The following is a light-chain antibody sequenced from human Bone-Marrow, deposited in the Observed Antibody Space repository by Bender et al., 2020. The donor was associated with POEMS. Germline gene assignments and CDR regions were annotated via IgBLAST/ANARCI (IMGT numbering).Light chain of an antibody. J-gene: IGLJ2*01. V-gene: IGLV2-8*01. CDR2: EVN. CDR3: SSYAGSKSVV. Sequence: QSALTQPPSASGSPGHSVTISCTGTSNAVSWYQHHPGKAPKLIIFEVNKRPSGVPDRFSGSKSGNTASLTVSGLRTEDEADYYCSSYAGSKSVVFGGGTKLTVL. CDR1: SNA.